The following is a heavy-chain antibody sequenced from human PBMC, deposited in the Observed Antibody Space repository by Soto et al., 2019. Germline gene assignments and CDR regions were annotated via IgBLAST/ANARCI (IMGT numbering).Heavy chain of an antibody. V-gene: IGHV4-39*01. Sequence: SETLSLTCTVSGSSVSSSGYYWGWVRQPPGKGLEWIGSVYYSGSTYYNPSLESRVTISVDKSKNQFSLKLMSLSAADTAVYYCGRLEGLATISYYFDYWGQGALVTVSS. CDR2: VYYSGST. CDR1: GSSVSSSGYY. CDR3: GRLEGLATISYYFDY. D-gene: IGHD3-9*01. J-gene: IGHJ4*02.